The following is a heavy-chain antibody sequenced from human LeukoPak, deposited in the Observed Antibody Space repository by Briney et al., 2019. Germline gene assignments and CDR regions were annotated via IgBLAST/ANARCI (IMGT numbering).Heavy chain of an antibody. J-gene: IGHJ4*02. Sequence: HPGGSLRLSCAASGFTFSNYGMHWVRQAPGKGLEWVAVISYDGSNKYYADSVKGRFTISRDNSKNTLYLQMNSLRAEDTAVYYCAGGTAPFDYWGQGTLVTVSS. CDR1: GFTFSNYG. CDR2: ISYDGSNK. V-gene: IGHV3-30*03. D-gene: IGHD5-18*01. CDR3: AGGTAPFDY.